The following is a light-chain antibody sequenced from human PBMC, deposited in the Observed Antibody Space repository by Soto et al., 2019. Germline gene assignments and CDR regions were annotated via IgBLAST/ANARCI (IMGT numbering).Light chain of an antibody. Sequence: DIQMTQSPSTLSGSVGDRVTITCRASQTISSWLAWYQQKPGKAPKLLIYKASTLKSGVPSRFSGSGSGTEFTLTISSLQSEDFAVYYCQQYNKWPSITFGQGTRLEIK. J-gene: IGKJ5*01. CDR1: QTISSW. V-gene: IGKV1-5*03. CDR3: QQYNKWPSIT. CDR2: KAS.